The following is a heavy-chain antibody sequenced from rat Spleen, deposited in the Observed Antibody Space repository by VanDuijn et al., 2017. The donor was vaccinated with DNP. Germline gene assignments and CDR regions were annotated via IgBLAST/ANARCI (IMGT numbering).Heavy chain of an antibody. CDR1: GFTFSDYA. CDR2: IIYDGSNT. Sequence: EVQLVVSGGGLVQPGRSLKLSCAASGFTFSDYAMAWVRQTPKKGLEWVATIIYDGSNTYYRDSVKGRFTISRDNAKSTLYLQMDSLRSEDTATYYCASRPPPTRGPFDYWGQGVMVTVSS. CDR3: ASRPPPTRGPFDY. J-gene: IGHJ2*01. D-gene: IGHD1-4*01. V-gene: IGHV5-17*01.